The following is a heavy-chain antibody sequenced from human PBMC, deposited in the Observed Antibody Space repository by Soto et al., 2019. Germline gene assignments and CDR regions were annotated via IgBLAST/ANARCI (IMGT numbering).Heavy chain of an antibody. Sequence: QVQLVESGGGVVQPGRSLRLSCAASGFTFSSYGMHWVRQAPGKGLEWVAVISYDGSNKYYADSVKGRFTISRDNSKNTLYLQMNSLRAEDTAVYYCAEGPTGRIAAAGTPGGYWGQGTLVTVSS. V-gene: IGHV3-30*18. J-gene: IGHJ4*02. D-gene: IGHD6-13*01. CDR3: AEGPTGRIAAAGTPGGY. CDR1: GFTFSSYG. CDR2: ISYDGSNK.